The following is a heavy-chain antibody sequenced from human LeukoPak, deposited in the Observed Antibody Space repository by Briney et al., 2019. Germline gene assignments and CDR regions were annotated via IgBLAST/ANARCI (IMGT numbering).Heavy chain of an antibody. CDR2: IYPGDSDT. J-gene: IGHJ4*02. V-gene: IGHV5-51*01. Sequence: GECLKISCKGSGYSFTSYWIGWVRQMPGKGLEWMGIIYPGDSDTRYSPSFQGQVTISADKSISTAYLQWSSLKASDTAMYYCARRGSYYDSSGYYYFDYWGQGTLVTVSS. CDR1: GYSFTSYW. D-gene: IGHD3-22*01. CDR3: ARRGSYYDSSGYYYFDY.